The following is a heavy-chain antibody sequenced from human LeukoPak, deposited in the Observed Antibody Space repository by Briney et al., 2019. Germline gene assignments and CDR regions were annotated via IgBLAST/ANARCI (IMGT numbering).Heavy chain of an antibody. V-gene: IGHV3-30*18. CDR3: AKVSAPGYSSGWLDAFDI. CDR2: ISYDGSNK. D-gene: IGHD6-19*01. J-gene: IGHJ3*02. CDR1: GFTFSSYG. Sequence: PGGSLRLSCAASGFTFSSYGMHWGRQAPGKGLEWVAVISYDGSNKYYADSVKGRFTISRDNSKNTLYLQMNSLRAEDTAVYYCAKVSAPGYSSGWLDAFDIWGQGTMVTVSS.